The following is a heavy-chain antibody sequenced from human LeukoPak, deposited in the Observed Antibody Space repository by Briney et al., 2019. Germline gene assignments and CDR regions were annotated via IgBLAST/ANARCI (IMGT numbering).Heavy chain of an antibody. J-gene: IGHJ3*01. CDR3: ARDGPVPATADAFDF. CDR1: GYSFTNYW. V-gene: IGHV5-51*01. D-gene: IGHD2-2*01. Sequence: GESLRTPCKGSGYSFTNYWIGWVRQMPGKGLEWMGIIYPGDSDIRNSPSFQGRVTISVGKSISTVYLQWSSLKASDTAMYYCARDGPVPATADAFDFWGQGTMVTVSS. CDR2: IYPGDSDI.